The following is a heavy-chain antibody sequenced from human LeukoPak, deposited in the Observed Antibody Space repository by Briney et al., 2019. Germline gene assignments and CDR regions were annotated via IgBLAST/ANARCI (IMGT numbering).Heavy chain of an antibody. V-gene: IGHV3-9*01. D-gene: IGHD3-10*01. Sequence: GGSLRLSCAASGFTFDDYAMHWVRQAPGKGLEWVSGISWNSGSIGYADSVKGRFTISRDNAKNSRYLQMNSLRAEDTALYYCARSNAASLGGFDYWGQGTLVTVSS. CDR2: ISWNSGSI. J-gene: IGHJ4*02. CDR3: ARSNAASLGGFDY. CDR1: GFTFDDYA.